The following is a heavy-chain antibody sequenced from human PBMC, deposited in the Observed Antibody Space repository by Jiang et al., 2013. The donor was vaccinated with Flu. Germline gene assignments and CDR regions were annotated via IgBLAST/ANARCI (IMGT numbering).Heavy chain of an antibody. Sequence: SGAEVKKPGASVKVSCKASGYTFTRYAIHWVRQAPGQRLEWMGWINAHVGHTRSSQKFQGRVAITRDISATTVSMELSSLTSEDTAIYYCARDRVGLDDSGVYRTLDSFNIWGQGTMVTVSS. D-gene: IGHD3-22*01. CDR2: INAHVGHT. J-gene: IGHJ3*02. CDR3: ARDRVGLDDSGVYRTLDSFNI. CDR1: GYTFTRYA. V-gene: IGHV1-3*01.